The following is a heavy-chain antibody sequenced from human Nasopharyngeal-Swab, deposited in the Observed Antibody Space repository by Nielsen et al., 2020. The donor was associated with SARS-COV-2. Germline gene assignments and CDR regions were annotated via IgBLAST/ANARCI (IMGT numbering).Heavy chain of an antibody. V-gene: IGHV4-39*07. CDR3: ASSGGSCTDTSCPYSYDYYGMDV. J-gene: IGHJ6*02. Sequence: SETLSLTCIVSGGSINSDSFYWAWIRQPPGKGLEWIGSLFYSGSTYYSPSLKSRVTISVDKSKNQFSLRVNSVTAADTGVYFCASSGGSCTDTSCPYSYDYYGMDVWGQGTTVIVSS. D-gene: IGHD2-8*02. CDR2: LFYSGST. CDR1: GGSINSDSFY.